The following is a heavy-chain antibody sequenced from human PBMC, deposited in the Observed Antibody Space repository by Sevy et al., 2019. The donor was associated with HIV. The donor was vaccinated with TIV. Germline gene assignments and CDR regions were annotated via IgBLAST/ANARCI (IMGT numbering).Heavy chain of an antibody. CDR2: ISKTGST. CDR3: VREKSGNFYTFDV. CDR1: NGSIRNYF. D-gene: IGHD1-1*01. V-gene: IGHV4-59*01. J-gene: IGHJ3*01. Sequence: SETLSLTCRVSNGSIRNYFWSWIRQPPGKGLEWIGYISKTGSTNYNPSLKTRVTILSDPSANQFSLKMISVNAADTAIYYCVREKSGNFYTFDVWGQGKMVTVSS.